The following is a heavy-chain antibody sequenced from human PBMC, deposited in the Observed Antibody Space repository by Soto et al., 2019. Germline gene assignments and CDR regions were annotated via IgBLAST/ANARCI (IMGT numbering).Heavy chain of an antibody. CDR3: ARGSYSNYVDY. J-gene: IGHJ4*02. CDR1: GFTFSSYA. CDR2: ISYDGSNK. Sequence: GGSLRLSCAASGFTFSSYAMHWVRQAPGKGLEWVAVISYDGSNKYYADSVKGRFTISRDNSRNTLYLQMNSLRAEDTAVYYCARGSYSNYVDYWGQGTLVTVSS. V-gene: IGHV3-30-3*01. D-gene: IGHD4-4*01.